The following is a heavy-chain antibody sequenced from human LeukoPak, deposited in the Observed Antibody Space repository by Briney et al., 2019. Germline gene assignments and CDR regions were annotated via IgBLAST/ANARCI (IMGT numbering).Heavy chain of an antibody. D-gene: IGHD2/OR15-2a*01. CDR2: IKQDGNEK. J-gene: IGHJ4*02. CDR1: GFTVNSNY. Sequence: GGSLRLSCAASGFTVNSNYMSWVRQAPGKGLEWVANIKQDGNEKYYVDSVKGRFTISRDNAKNSLYLQMNSLRAEDTAVYFCARDPRGIYYFYPFDYWGQGTLVTVSS. CDR3: ARDPRGIYYFYPFDY. V-gene: IGHV3-7*05.